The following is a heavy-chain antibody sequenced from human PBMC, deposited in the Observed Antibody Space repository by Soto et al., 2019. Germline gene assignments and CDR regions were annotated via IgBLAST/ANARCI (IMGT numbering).Heavy chain of an antibody. CDR3: ARGVYCGCDCYTLDAFDI. CDR2: IYYSGST. Sequence: SETLSLTCTVSGGSISSGGDYWSWIRQHPGKGLEWIGYIYYSGSTYYNPSLKSRVIISVDTSKNQFSLKLSSVTAADTAVYYCARGVYCGCDCYTLDAFDIWGQGTMVTGSS. CDR1: GGSISSGGDY. V-gene: IGHV4-31*03. D-gene: IGHD2-21*02. J-gene: IGHJ3*02.